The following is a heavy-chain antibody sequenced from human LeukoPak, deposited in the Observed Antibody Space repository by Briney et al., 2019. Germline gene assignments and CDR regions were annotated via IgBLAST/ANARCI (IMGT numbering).Heavy chain of an antibody. D-gene: IGHD3-3*01. J-gene: IGHJ4*02. CDR2: IYSGGST. CDR3: AREYDFWSGPHFDY. Sequence: GGSLRLSCAASGFTVSSDYMSWVRQAPGKGLEWVSVIYSGGSTYYADSVKGRFTISRDNSKNTLYLQTNSLRAEDTAVYYCAREYDFWSGPHFDYWCQGTLVIVTS. CDR1: GFTVSSDY. V-gene: IGHV3-66*02.